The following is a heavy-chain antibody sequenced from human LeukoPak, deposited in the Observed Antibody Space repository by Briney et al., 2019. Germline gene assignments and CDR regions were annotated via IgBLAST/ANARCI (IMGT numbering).Heavy chain of an antibody. CDR1: GGSISSYY. D-gene: IGHD5-18*01. V-gene: IGHV4-59*01. CDR3: AMLIVDTAMVTGYFDY. J-gene: IGHJ4*02. CDR2: IYYSGST. Sequence: SETLSLTCTVSGGSISSYYWSWIRQPPGKGLEWIGYIYYSGSTNYNPSLKSRVTISVDTSKNQFSLKLSSVTAADTAVYYCAMLIVDTAMVTGYFDYWGQGTLVTVSS.